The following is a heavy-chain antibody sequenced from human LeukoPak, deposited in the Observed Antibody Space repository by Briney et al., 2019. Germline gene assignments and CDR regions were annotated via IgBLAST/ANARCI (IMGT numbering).Heavy chain of an antibody. CDR1: GFTFSRYA. V-gene: IGHV3-23*01. J-gene: IGHJ1*01. CDR3: ARDPRPYCTRTNCPLGH. CDR2: NSGTTGST. D-gene: IGHD2-2*01. Sequence: GGSLRLSCEVSGFTFSRYAMSWVRQAPGKGLEWVSSNSGTTGSTSYADSVKGRFTISRDNSKNTLYLHMNSLRVEDTAEYYCARDPRPYCTRTNCPLGHWGQGTLVTVSS.